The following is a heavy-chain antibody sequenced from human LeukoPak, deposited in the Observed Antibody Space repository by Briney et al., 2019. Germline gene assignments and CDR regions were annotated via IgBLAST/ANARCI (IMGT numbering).Heavy chain of an antibody. CDR3: AKGRYYYGSGSLANNWFDP. CDR2: ISWNSGSI. Sequence: GGSLRLSCAASGFTFSSYAMSWVRQAPGKGLEWVSGISWNSGSIGYADSVKGRFTISRDNAKNSLYLQMNSLRAEDTALYYCAKGRYYYGSGSLANNWFDPWGQGTLVTVSS. D-gene: IGHD3-10*01. CDR1: GFTFSSYA. J-gene: IGHJ5*02. V-gene: IGHV3-9*01.